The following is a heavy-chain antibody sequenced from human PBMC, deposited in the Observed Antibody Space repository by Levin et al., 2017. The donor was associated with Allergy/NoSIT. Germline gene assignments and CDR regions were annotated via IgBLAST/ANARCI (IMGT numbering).Heavy chain of an antibody. D-gene: IGHD4-17*01. J-gene: IGHJ4*02. CDR3: AKSSTVTWYFDY. V-gene: IGHV3-23*01. Sequence: GESLKISCAASGFTFTTYAMSWVRQAPEKGLEWVSAISANGGGTYYADSVKGRFTISRDNSKNTLYLQMSSLRAEDTALYYCAKSSTVTWYFDYWGQGTLVTVSS. CDR2: ISANGGGT. CDR1: GFTFTTYA.